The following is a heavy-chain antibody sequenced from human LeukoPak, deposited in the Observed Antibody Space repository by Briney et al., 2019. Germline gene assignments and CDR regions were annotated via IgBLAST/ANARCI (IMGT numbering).Heavy chain of an antibody. CDR3: AKDHAGTGRAFEY. CDR1: GFTFRTCG. Sequence: GTSLGLSCVTSGFTFRTCGVHWVRQAPGKGLEWVALMSSDGIKTYYTDSVKGRFTISRDSSKDTLYLQMSSLRADDTAVYYCAKDHAGTGRAFEYWGQGTLVTVSS. J-gene: IGHJ4*02. V-gene: IGHV3-30*04. D-gene: IGHD1-1*01. CDR2: MSSDGIKT.